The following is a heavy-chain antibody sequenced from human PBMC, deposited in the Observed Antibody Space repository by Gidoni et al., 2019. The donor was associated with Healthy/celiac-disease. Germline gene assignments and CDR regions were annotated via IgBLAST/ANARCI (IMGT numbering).Heavy chain of an antibody. J-gene: IGHJ4*02. CDR1: GGTCSSYA. V-gene: IGHV1-69*01. CDR2: IIPIFGTA. Sequence: QVQLVKSGAEVKKPGSSVTVSCKASGGTCSSYAISWVRQAPGQGLEWMGGIIPIFGTANYAQTFQGRVTITADESTSTAYMELSSLRSEDTAVYYCALDLTGTTGHLGYWGQGTLVTVSS. D-gene: IGHD1-1*01. CDR3: ALDLTGTTGHLGY.